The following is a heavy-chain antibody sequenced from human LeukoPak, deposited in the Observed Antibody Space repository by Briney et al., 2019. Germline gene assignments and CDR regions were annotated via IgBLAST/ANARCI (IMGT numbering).Heavy chain of an antibody. J-gene: IGHJ4*02. CDR1: GGSISSGSYY. CDR3: AREGGYSYGDAPLHFDY. CDR2: IYTSGST. V-gene: IGHV4-61*02. Sequence: SETLSLTCTVSGGSISSGSYYWSWIRQPAGTGLEWIGRIYTSGSTNYNPSLKSRVTISVDTSKNQFSLKLNSVTAADTAVYYCAREGGYSYGDAPLHFDYWGQGTLVTVSS. D-gene: IGHD5-18*01.